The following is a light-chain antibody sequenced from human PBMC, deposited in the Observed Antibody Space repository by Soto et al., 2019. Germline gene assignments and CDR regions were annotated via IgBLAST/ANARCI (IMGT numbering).Light chain of an antibody. CDR2: AAS. CDR1: QGISKW. V-gene: IGKV1-5*01. CDR3: QQYQSYSPWT. Sequence: DIYMTQSPSTLSASVGYRVTITCRASQGISKWLAWHQQKPGKATKLLIYAASSLESGVPSRFRGSGSGTEFTLIISSLQPDDSATYYCQQYQSYSPWTFGQGTKVEVK. J-gene: IGKJ1*01.